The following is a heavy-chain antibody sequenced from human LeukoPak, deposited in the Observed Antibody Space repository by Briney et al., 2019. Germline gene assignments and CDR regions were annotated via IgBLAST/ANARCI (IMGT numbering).Heavy chain of an antibody. D-gene: IGHD3-22*01. CDR1: GFTFSSYA. CDR3: ARVRVSSGYYIDY. V-gene: IGHV3-23*01. CDR2: ISASGGST. Sequence: GGSLRLSCAASGFTFSSYAINWVRQAPGKGLEWVSTISASGGSTYYADSVKGRFTISRDNAKNSLYLQMNSLRAEDTAVYYCARVRVSSGYYIDYWGQGTLVTVSS. J-gene: IGHJ4*02.